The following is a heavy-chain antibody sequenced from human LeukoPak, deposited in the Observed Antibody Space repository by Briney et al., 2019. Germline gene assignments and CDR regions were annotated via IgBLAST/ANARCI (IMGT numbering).Heavy chain of an antibody. Sequence: ASETLSLTCAVYGGSFSGYYWSWIRQPPGKGLEWIGEINHSGSTNYNPSLKSRVTISVDTSKNQFSLKLGSVTAADTAVYYCAKGITISALVRSVFDYWGQGTLVTVSS. V-gene: IGHV4-34*01. CDR1: GGSFSGYY. CDR3: AKGITISALVRSVFDY. J-gene: IGHJ4*02. D-gene: IGHD3-3*01. CDR2: INHSGST.